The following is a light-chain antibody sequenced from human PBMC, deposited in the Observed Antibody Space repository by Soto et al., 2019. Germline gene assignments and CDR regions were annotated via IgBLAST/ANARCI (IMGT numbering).Light chain of an antibody. CDR3: QQTYNIPWT. Sequence: DIQMTQSPSSLSASVGDRITITCRPSQDITNYLNWYQQKPGIAPNLLIFDASRVQGGVPSKFSGSRSGTTFTLTISSLQPGDSATYYSQQTYNIPWTFGRGTKVEIK. CDR2: DAS. CDR1: QDITNY. J-gene: IGKJ1*01. V-gene: IGKV1-39*01.